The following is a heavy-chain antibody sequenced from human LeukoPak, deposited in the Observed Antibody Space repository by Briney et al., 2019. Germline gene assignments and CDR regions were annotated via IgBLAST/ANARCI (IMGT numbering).Heavy chain of an antibody. V-gene: IGHV1-18*01. D-gene: IGHD3-22*01. CDR1: GYAFTSYG. CDR3: ARDGGYYDSSGYH. Sequence: ASVKVSCKASGYAFTSYGISGGRQAPGQGVEWMGWISAYNGKTNYAQKLQGRVTMTTHTSTSTAYMGLRSLRSDDTAVYYCARDGGYYDSSGYHWGQGTLVTVSS. CDR2: ISAYNGKT. J-gene: IGHJ5*02.